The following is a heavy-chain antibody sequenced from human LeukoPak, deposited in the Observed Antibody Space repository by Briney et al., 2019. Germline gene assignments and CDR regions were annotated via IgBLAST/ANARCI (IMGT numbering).Heavy chain of an antibody. CDR3: ARGYYDSTLSYYSDY. J-gene: IGHJ4*02. CDR2: IYYSGST. CDR1: GGSISSGSYY. Sequence: SETLSLTCTVSGGSISSGSYYWSWIRQPAGKGLEWIGYIYYSGSTNYNPSLKSRVTISVDTSKNQFSLKLSSVTAADTAVYYCARGYYDSTLSYYSDYWGQGTLVTVSS. D-gene: IGHD3-22*01. V-gene: IGHV4-61*10.